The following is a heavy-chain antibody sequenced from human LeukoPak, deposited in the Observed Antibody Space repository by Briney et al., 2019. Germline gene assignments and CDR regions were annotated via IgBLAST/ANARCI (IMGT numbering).Heavy chain of an antibody. D-gene: IGHD6-13*01. CDR3: AKGGSSSHNWFDP. J-gene: IGHJ5*02. CDR2: VRNDGSNE. CDR1: GFTFSDYG. V-gene: IGHV3-30*02. Sequence: GGSLRLSCAASGFTFSDYGMHWVRQAPGKGLEWVAFVRNDGSNEYYPDSVKGRFTISRDNSGNTLYLQMNSLRAEDTAVYYCAKGGSSSHNWFDPWGQGTLVTVSS.